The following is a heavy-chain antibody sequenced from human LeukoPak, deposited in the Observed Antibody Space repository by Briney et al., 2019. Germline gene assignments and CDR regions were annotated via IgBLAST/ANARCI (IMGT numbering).Heavy chain of an antibody. D-gene: IGHD6-6*01. V-gene: IGHV1-8*01. J-gene: IGHJ5*02. CDR3: ARAKLIAARRVHTGNWFDP. Sequence: GASVKVSCKASGYTFTSYDINWVRQATGQGLEWMGWMNPNGGNTGYAQKFQGRVTMTRNTSISTAYMELSSLRSEDTAVYYCARAKLIAARRVHTGNWFDPWGQGTLVTVSS. CDR2: MNPNGGNT. CDR1: GYTFTSYD.